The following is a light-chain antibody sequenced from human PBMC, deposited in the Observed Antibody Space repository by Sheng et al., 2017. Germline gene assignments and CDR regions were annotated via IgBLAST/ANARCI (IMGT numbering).Light chain of an antibody. V-gene: IGKV1-NL1*01. J-gene: IGKJ1*01. CDR3: QQYYRTPPRT. CDR2: NAF. CDR1: QGISNS. Sequence: IQLTQSPSSLSASVGDRVTITCRASQGISNSLAWYQLKPGKAPRLLVYNAFRLQSGVPSRFSGSGSGTDYTLTISSLQPEDFATYYCQQYYRTPPRTF.